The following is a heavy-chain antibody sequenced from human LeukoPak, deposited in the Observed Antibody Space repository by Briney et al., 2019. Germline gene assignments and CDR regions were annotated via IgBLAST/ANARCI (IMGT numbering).Heavy chain of an antibody. CDR3: ASTRIRGGWYPGGYNFDY. Sequence: PSETLSLTCTVSGGSISSSSYSWGWIRQPPGKGLEWIGSIYYSGSTYYNPSLKSRVTISVDTSKNQFSLKLSSVTAADTAVYYCASTRIRGGWYPGGYNFDYWGQGTLVIFSS. V-gene: IGHV4-39*07. D-gene: IGHD6-19*01. CDR2: IYYSGST. CDR1: GGSISSSSYS. J-gene: IGHJ4*01.